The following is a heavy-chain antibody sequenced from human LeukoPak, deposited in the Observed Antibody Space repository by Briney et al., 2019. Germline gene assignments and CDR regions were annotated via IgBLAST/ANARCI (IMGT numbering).Heavy chain of an antibody. V-gene: IGHV4-59*08. CDR2: IYYSGST. D-gene: IGHD3-16*01. J-gene: IGHJ1*01. Sequence: SETLSLTCTVSGGSISSYYWSWLRQPPGKGLEWIGYIYYSGSTNYNPSLKSRVTISVDTSKNQFSLKLSSVTAADTAVYYCASSPLGAEYFQHWGQGTLVTVSS. CDR1: GGSISSYY. CDR3: ASSPLGAEYFQH.